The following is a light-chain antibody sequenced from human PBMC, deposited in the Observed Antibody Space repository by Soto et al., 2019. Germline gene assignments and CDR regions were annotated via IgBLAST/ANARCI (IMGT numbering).Light chain of an antibody. CDR1: QSISSY. CDR2: AAS. CDR3: QQSYSTPLT. V-gene: IGKV1-39*01. J-gene: IGKJ4*01. Sequence: DIQMTQSPSSLSASVGDRVTITCRASQSISSYLNWYQQKPGKAPKLLIYAASSLQSGVPSRFSGSGSGTDFTLTISTLQPEDLETYYCQQSYSTPLTFRGGTKVEVK.